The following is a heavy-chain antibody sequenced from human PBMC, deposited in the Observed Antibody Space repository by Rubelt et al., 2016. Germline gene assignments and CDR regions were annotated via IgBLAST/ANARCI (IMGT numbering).Heavy chain of an antibody. V-gene: IGHV2-70*15. CDR2: IDWDDDK. Sequence: QVTLRESGPALVKPTQTLTLTCTFSGFSLSTSGMCVSWIRQPPGKALEWLARIDWDDDKYYSPSLKSRLTITKDTSKNQVVLTMTNMDPVDTATYYCAHSADYYDSSGYWFWGQGTLVTVSS. D-gene: IGHD3-22*01. CDR1: GFSLSTSGMC. CDR3: AHSADYYDSSGYWF. J-gene: IGHJ4*02.